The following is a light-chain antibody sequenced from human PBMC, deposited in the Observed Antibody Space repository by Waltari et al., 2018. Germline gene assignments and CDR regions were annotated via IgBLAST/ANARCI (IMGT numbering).Light chain of an antibody. CDR2: DVS. J-gene: IGLJ6*01. CDR1: SSYVGGYNF. V-gene: IGLV2-14*03. CDR3: SSYTSSSTQV. Sequence: QSALTQPASVSGSPGQSITISCPGPSSYVGGYNFVSWYQQHPGKAPKLMIYDVSNRPSGVSNRFSGSKSGNTASLTISGLQAEDEADYYCSSYTSSSTQVFGSGTKVTVL.